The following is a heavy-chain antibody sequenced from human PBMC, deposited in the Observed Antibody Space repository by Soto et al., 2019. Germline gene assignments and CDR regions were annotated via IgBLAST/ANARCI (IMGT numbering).Heavy chain of an antibody. J-gene: IGHJ5*02. Sequence: QVQLQESGPGLVKPSGTLSLTCAVSGGSISSSNWWSWVRQPPGKGLEWIGEIYHSGSTNYNPSLKSRVTISVDKSKNQFSLKLNSVTAADTAVYYCARRRGITIFGVVITPNWFDPWGQGTLVTVSS. V-gene: IGHV4-4*02. CDR2: IYHSGST. CDR1: GGSISSSNW. D-gene: IGHD3-3*01. CDR3: ARRRGITIFGVVITPNWFDP.